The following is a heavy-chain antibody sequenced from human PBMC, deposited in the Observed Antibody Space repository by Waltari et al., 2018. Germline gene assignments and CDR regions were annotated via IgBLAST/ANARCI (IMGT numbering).Heavy chain of an antibody. CDR3: ARDRRYCSSTSCPGYYGMDV. CDR1: GGSISSGGYY. Sequence: QVQLQESGPGLVKPSQTLSLTCTVSGGSISSGGYYWSWIRQHPGKGLEWIGYIYHSGSTYYNPYLKSRVTISVDRSKNQFSRKLSSVTAADTAVYYCARDRRYCSSTSCPGYYGMDVWGQGTTVTVSS. V-gene: IGHV4-31*03. D-gene: IGHD2-2*01. J-gene: IGHJ6*02. CDR2: IYHSGST.